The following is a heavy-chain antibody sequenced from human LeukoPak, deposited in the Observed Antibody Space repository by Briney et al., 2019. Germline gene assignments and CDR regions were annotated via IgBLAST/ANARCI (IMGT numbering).Heavy chain of an antibody. V-gene: IGHV3-21*01. CDR1: GFTFSSYS. J-gene: IGHJ4*02. D-gene: IGHD6-13*01. CDR3: ARETSTWYPMDS. Sequence: GGSLRLSCAASGFTFSSYSMNWVRQAPGKGLEWVSSISSSSYIYYADSVKGRFTISRDTAKNSLYLQIYSLRAEDTAVYYCARETSTWYPMDSWGQGTLVTVSS. CDR2: ISSSSYI.